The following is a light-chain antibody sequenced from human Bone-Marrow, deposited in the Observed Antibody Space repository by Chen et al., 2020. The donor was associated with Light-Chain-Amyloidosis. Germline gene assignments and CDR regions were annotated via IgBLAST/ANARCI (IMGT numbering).Light chain of an antibody. CDR1: NIGSTS. CDR2: DER. CDR3: QVWDRSSDRPV. V-gene: IGLV3-21*02. J-gene: IGLJ3*02. Sequence: SYVLTQPSSVSVAPGQPATIACGGNNIGSTSVHWYQPTPGQAPLLVVYDERDRPSGIPERLSGSNSGNTATLTISRVEAGDEADYYCQVWDRSSDRPVFGGGTKLTVL.